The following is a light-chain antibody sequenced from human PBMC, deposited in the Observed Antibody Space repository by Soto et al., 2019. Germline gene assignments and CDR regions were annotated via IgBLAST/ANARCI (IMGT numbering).Light chain of an antibody. CDR3: GTRLRRRVSFCR. CDR2: GNS. CDR1: RSHIGAGYD. Sequence: QSVLPQPPSVSGAAGQRVTISCTGSRSHIGAGYDVHWYQQLPGTAPKLLIYGNSNRPSGVPDRFSGSKSGTSASLGISGLHAWDELESYCGTRLRRRVSFCRFGPGTKVT. V-gene: IGLV1-40*01. J-gene: IGLJ1*01.